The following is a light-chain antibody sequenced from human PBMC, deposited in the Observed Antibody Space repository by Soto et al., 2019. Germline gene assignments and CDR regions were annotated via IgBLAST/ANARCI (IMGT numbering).Light chain of an antibody. CDR1: SSDVGGYNY. CDR2: EVS. J-gene: IGLJ1*01. Sequence: QSALTQPASVSGSPGQSITISCTGTSSDVGGYNYVSWSQQHPGKAPKLLISEVSNRPSGVSNRFSGSKSGNTASLTISGLQTEDEADYYCCSYAGSRTYVFGAGTKLTVL. V-gene: IGLV2-14*03. CDR3: CSYAGSRTYV.